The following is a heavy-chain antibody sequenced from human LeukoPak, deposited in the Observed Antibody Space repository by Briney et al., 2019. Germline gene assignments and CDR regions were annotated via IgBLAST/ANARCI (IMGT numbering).Heavy chain of an antibody. CDR1: GGSFSGYY. V-gene: IGHV4-34*01. CDR2: INHSGST. Sequence: SETLSLTCAVYGGSFSGYYWSWIRQPPGKGLEWIGEINHSGSTNYNPSLKSRVTISVDTSKNQFSLKLSSVTAADTAVYYCARDRWSGGAAAAGAYYFDYWGQGTLVTVSS. D-gene: IGHD6-13*01. J-gene: IGHJ4*02. CDR3: ARDRWSGGAAAAGAYYFDY.